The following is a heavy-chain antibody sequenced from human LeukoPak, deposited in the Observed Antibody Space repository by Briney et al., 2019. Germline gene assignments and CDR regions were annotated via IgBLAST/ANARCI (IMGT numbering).Heavy chain of an antibody. D-gene: IGHD3-10*02. CDR1: GFTFSSYS. CDR2: ISSSSSYI. Sequence: GGSLRLSCAASGFTFSSYSMNWVRQAPGKGLEWVSSISSSSSYISYADPVKGRFTISRDNAKNSLYLQVNNLRVEDTAVYYCARGRPLFEDYWGQGTLVTVSS. V-gene: IGHV3-21*01. CDR3: ARGRPLFEDY. J-gene: IGHJ4*02.